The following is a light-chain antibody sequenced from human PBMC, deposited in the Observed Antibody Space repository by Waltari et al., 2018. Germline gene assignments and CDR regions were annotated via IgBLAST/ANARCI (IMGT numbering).Light chain of an antibody. CDR2: AAS. CDR1: QTISRY. V-gene: IGKV1-39*01. Sequence: DIQMTQSPSSLSASVGDRVTITCRASQTISRYLNWYQQKPGKAPNLLISAASSLQSGVPSRFSGSGSGRDFTLIITSLQPEDFATYYCQDSYSFTRTFGQGTKVEIK. J-gene: IGKJ1*01. CDR3: QDSYSFTRT.